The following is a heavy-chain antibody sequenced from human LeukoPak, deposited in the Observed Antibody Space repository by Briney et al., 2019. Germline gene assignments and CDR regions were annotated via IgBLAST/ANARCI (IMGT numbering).Heavy chain of an antibody. CDR2: INPKSGDT. Sequence: ASVKVSRKASGGTFSSYAISWVRQAPGQGLEWMGWINPKSGDTIYAQTFQGRVTLTRDTSIRTAYMELSGLRSDDTAVYYCAREREFSFDYWGQGTLVTVSS. V-gene: IGHV1-2*02. CDR1: GGTFSSYA. CDR3: AREREFSFDY. D-gene: IGHD2/OR15-2a*01. J-gene: IGHJ4*02.